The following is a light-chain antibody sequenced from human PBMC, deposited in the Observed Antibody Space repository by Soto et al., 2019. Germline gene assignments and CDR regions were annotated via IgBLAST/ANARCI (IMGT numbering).Light chain of an antibody. CDR2: DTS. V-gene: IGKV3-15*01. Sequence: EIVITPSPAPLSVSPGEGATLACRASQGIGDTLAWYQQKPGQTPRLLIYDTSIRATGVPARFSGSRSGAEFTLTISSLQSEDFAVYYCQHYVNWPLTFGGGTKVDIK. CDR1: QGIGDT. J-gene: IGKJ4*01. CDR3: QHYVNWPLT.